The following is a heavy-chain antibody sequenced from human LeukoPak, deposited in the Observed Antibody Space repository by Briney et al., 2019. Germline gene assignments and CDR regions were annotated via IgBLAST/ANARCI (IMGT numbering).Heavy chain of an antibody. CDR3: AELGITMIGGV. J-gene: IGHJ6*04. V-gene: IGHV3-30*02. Sequence: GGSLRLSCAASGFTFSSYGMHWVRQAPGKGLEWVAFIQNDGRNKYYADSVKGRFTISRDNAKNSLYLQMNSLRAEDTAVYYCAELGITMIGGVWGKGTTVTISS. D-gene: IGHD3-10*02. CDR1: GFTFSSYG. CDR2: IQNDGRNK.